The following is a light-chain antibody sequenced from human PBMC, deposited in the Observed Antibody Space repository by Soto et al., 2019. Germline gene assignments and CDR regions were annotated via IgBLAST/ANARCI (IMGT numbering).Light chain of an antibody. Sequence: QAVVTQPPSVSGAPGQRVTISCSGNSSNIGAGFDVHWYQQLPGAAPKLLIYASTNRPSGGPDRFSGSKSDTSASLAITGLQIDDESDYYCQSYDTGLTGHVLFGGGTKLTVL. CDR2: AST. CDR3: QSYDTGLTGHVL. V-gene: IGLV1-40*01. CDR1: SSNIGAGFD. J-gene: IGLJ2*01.